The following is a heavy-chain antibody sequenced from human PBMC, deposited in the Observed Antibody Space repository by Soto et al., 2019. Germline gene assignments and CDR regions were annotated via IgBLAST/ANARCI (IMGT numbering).Heavy chain of an antibody. CDR1: GGTFSSYA. D-gene: IGHD2-2*01. CDR3: GRSVVPAATYYYYGMDV. J-gene: IGHJ6*02. CDR2: IIPIFGTA. Sequence: SVKFSCKASGGTFSSYAISWVRQAPGQWLEWMGGIIPIFGTANYAQKFQGRVTITADESTSTAYMELSSLRSEDTAVYYCGRSVVPAATYYYYGMDVWGQGTTVTVTS. V-gene: IGHV1-69*01.